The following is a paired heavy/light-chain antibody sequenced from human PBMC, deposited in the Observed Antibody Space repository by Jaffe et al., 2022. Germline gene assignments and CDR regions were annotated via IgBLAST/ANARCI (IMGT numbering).Light chain of an antibody. CDR2: AAS. CDR1: QSISSY. Sequence: DIQMTQSPSSLSASVGDRVTITCRASQSISSYLHWYQQKPGKAPKLLIYAASSLESGVPSRFSGSGSGTDFTLTISSLQPEDLATYYCQQSYSTPMTFGQGTKVEIK. CDR3: QQSYSTPMT. J-gene: IGKJ1*01. V-gene: IGKV1-39*01.
Heavy chain of an antibody. Sequence: QVQLVQSGAEVKKPGASVKVSCKASGYTFTSYGISWVRQAPGQGLEWMGWISVYNGNTNYAQKLQGRVTITTDTSTRTAYMELRSLRSDDTAVYYCVREYNSGRLSPTHFDYWGQGTLVTVSS. V-gene: IGHV1-18*01. CDR1: GYTFTSYG. D-gene: IGHD6-19*01. J-gene: IGHJ4*02. CDR3: VREYNSGRLSPTHFDY. CDR2: ISVYNGNT.